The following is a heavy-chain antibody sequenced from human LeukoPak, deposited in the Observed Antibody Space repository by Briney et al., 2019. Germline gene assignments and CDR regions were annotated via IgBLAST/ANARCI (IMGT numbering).Heavy chain of an antibody. D-gene: IGHD4-17*01. CDR3: ARDGSDDYGDYVGYYFDY. CDR1: GITFSSYA. Sequence: GGSLRLSCAASGITFSSYAMHWVRQAPGKGLEWVAVIPHDGRSKYYADSVKGRFTISRDNSKNTLYLQMSSLRAEDTAVYYCARDGSDDYGDYVGYYFDYWGQGTLVTDSS. CDR2: IPHDGRSK. J-gene: IGHJ4*02. V-gene: IGHV3-30*04.